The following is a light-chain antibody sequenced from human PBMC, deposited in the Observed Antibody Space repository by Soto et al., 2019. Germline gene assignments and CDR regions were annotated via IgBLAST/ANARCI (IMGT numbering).Light chain of an antibody. CDR3: QQYGKSPQIT. V-gene: IGKV3-20*01. J-gene: IGKJ5*01. CDR2: GAS. CDR1: QSVSSSY. Sequence: EIFLTQSPFTLSLSPVEIATLSCRASQSVSSSYLAWYQQKPGQAPGLLIYGASTRATGIPDRFSGSGSGTDFSLTISRLEPEDFAVYYCQQYGKSPQITFGQGTRLEIK.